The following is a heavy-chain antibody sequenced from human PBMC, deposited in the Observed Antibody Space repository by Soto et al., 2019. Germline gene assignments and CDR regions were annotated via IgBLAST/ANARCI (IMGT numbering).Heavy chain of an antibody. CDR3: AKYSGSYSFES. V-gene: IGHV3-7*03. CDR2: IKQDGSEK. D-gene: IGHD1-26*01. Sequence: GGSLRLSCAASGFTFRNYWMSWVRQAPGKGLEWVANIKQDGSEKHYVDSVKGRFTISKDNAENSLYLQMNSLRVEDTAVYYCAKYSGSYSFESWGQGTLVTVSS. CDR1: GFTFRNYW. J-gene: IGHJ4*02.